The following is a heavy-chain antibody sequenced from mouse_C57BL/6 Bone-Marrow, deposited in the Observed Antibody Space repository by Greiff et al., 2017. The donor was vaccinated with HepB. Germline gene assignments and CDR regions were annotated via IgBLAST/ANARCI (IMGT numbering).Heavy chain of an antibody. CDR2: INPYNGGT. D-gene: IGHD1-1*01. J-gene: IGHJ2*01. V-gene: IGHV1-19*01. CDR1: GYTFTDYY. Sequence: EVKLQESGPVLVKPGASVKMSCKASGYTFTDYYMNWVKQSHGKSLEWIGVINPYNGGTSYNQKFKGKATLTVDKSSSTAYMELNSLTSEDSAVYYCARRFITTVVARYYFDYWGQGTTLTVSS. CDR3: ARRFITTVVARYYFDY.